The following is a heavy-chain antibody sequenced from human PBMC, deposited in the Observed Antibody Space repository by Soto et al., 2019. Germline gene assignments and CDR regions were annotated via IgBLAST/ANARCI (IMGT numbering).Heavy chain of an antibody. Sequence: GGSLRLSCVASGFTFSTYSMNWVRQTPGKGLEWISYIRSSDNTIHYSPSVKGRFTISRDDAEHSLSLLMNSLTADDTAVYYCVRDSQWAFDSWGQGTLVTVSS. CDR2: IRSSDNTI. CDR3: VRDSQWAFDS. J-gene: IGHJ4*02. V-gene: IGHV3-48*01. CDR1: GFTFSTYS. D-gene: IGHD1-26*01.